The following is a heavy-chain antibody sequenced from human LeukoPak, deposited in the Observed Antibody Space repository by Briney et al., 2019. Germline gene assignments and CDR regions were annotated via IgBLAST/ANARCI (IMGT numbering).Heavy chain of an antibody. V-gene: IGHV3-23*01. J-gene: IGHJ4*02. CDR1: GFIFSSYA. D-gene: IGHD3-3*01. CDR3: ARGSEYYDFWSGYYYFDY. CDR2: ISGGDTST. Sequence: GGSLRLSCAASGFIFSSYAMNWVRQAPGKGLEWVSTISGGDTSTFYADSVKGRFTISRDNSKNTLYLQMNSLRAEDTAVYYCARGSEYYDFWSGYYYFDYWGQGTLVTVSS.